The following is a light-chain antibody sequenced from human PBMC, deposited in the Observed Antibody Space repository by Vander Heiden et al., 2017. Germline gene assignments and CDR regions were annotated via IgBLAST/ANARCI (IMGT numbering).Light chain of an antibody. CDR3: QQYNSYAWT. Sequence: DIQMTQSPSTLYASVGDRLTIPCRASQSISNWLAWYQQKPGKAPKLLIYKASSLESGVPSRFSGSGSGTEFTLTISSLQPDDFATYYCQQYNSYAWTFGQGTKVEIK. CDR1: QSISNW. J-gene: IGKJ1*01. CDR2: KAS. V-gene: IGKV1-5*03.